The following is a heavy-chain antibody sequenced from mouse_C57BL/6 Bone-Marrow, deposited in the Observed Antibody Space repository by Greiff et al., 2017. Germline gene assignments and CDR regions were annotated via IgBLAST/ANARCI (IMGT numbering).Heavy chain of an antibody. CDR3: ARSGYLRWYFDV. D-gene: IGHD1-1*01. J-gene: IGHJ1*03. V-gene: IGHV1-82*01. CDR1: GYAFSSSW. CDR2: IYPGDGDT. Sequence: VMLVESGPELVKPGASVKISCKASGYAFSSSWMNWVKQRPGKGLEWIGRIYPGDGDTNYNGKFKGKATLTADKSSSTAYMQLSSLTSEDSAVYFCARSGYLRWYFDVWGTGTTVTVSS.